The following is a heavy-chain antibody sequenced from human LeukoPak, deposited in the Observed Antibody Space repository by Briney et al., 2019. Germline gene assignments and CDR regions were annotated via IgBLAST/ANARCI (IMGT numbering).Heavy chain of an antibody. CDR3: GRGFLQGSPKVFDY. D-gene: IGHD2/OR15-2a*01. CDR1: GGSFSGYY. V-gene: IGHV4-34*01. J-gene: IGHJ4*02. Sequence: PSETLSLTCAVYGGSFSGYYWSWIRQPPGKGLEWIGEINHSGSTNYNPSLKSRVTISVDTSKNQFSLKLSSVTAADTAVYYCGRGFLQGSPKVFDYWGQGTLVTVSS. CDR2: INHSGST.